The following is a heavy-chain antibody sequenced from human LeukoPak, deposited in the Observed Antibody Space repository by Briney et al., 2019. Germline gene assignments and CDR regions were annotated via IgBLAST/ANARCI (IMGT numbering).Heavy chain of an antibody. Sequence: KPSETLSLTCPVSGGSISSRSYYWGWIRQPPGKGLEWIGSIYYSGSTNYNPSLKSRVTISVDTSKNQFSLKLSSVTAADTAVYYCARPSGGYCTNGVCRQFDPWGQGTLVTVSS. CDR1: GGSISSRSYY. J-gene: IGHJ5*02. CDR3: ARPSGGYCTNGVCRQFDP. V-gene: IGHV4-39*01. D-gene: IGHD2-8*01. CDR2: IYYSGST.